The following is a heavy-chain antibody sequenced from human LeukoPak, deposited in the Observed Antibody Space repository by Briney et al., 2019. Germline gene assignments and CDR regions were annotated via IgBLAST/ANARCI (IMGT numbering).Heavy chain of an antibody. Sequence: PSETLSLTCTVSGVSLSPYYWSWLRQPPGKGLEWIGYIYYSGSTTYNPSLKSPVTISVDTSRNQFSLKLSSVTAADTAVYYCARGAGAFDYWGHGTLVTVSS. V-gene: IGHV4-59*01. CDR1: GVSLSPYY. J-gene: IGHJ4*01. CDR3: ARGAGAFDY. CDR2: IYYSGST. D-gene: IGHD6-19*01.